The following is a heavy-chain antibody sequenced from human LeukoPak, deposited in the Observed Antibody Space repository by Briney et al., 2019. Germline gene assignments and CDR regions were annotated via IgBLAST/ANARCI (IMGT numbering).Heavy chain of an antibody. CDR3: ARARGVAPTGGYYMDV. Sequence: GGSLRLSCAASGFTFSSHVISWVRQTPGKGLEWVSSISSSSSYIYYADSVKGRFIISRDNAKNSLYLQMNSLRAEDTAVYYCARARGVAPTGGYYMDVWGKGTTVTVSS. V-gene: IGHV3-21*01. CDR1: GFTFSSHV. D-gene: IGHD2-21*01. CDR2: ISSSSSYI. J-gene: IGHJ6*03.